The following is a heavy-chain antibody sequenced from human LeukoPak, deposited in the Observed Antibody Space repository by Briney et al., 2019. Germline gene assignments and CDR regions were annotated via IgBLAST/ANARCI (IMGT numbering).Heavy chain of an antibody. D-gene: IGHD4-23*01. Sequence: ASVNVSCKASGYTFTSYGISWVLQAPGQGLEWMGWISAYNGNTNYAQKLQGRVTMTTDTSTSTAYMELSSLRSEDTAVYYCARDNSVEDTAWWFDPWGQGTLVTVSS. CDR1: GYTFTSYG. CDR3: ARDNSVEDTAWWFDP. V-gene: IGHV1-18*01. CDR2: ISAYNGNT. J-gene: IGHJ5*02.